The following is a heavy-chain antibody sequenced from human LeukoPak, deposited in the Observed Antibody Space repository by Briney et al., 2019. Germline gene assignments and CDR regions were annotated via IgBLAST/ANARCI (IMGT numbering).Heavy chain of an antibody. CDR2: INWNSGRI. CDR1: GFTFDDYA. V-gene: IGHV3-9*01. D-gene: IGHD3-22*01. Sequence: PGGSLRLSCAASGFTFDDYAMHWVRQAPGKGLEWVSGINWNSGRIGYADSVKGRFTISRDNAKNSLYLQMNSLRAEDTALYYCAKAHDSSGYYYNYFDYWGQGTLVTVSS. J-gene: IGHJ4*02. CDR3: AKAHDSSGYYYNYFDY.